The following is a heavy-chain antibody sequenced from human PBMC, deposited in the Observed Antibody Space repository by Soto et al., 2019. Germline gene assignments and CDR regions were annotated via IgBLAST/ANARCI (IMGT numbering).Heavy chain of an antibody. Sequence: ASVKVSCKASGYTFTSYGISWVRQAPGQGLEWMGWISAYNGNTNYAQKLQGRVTMTTDTSTSTAYMELRSLRSDDTAVYYCARVRDYYAGSCYSPFDYWGQGTLVTVSS. J-gene: IGHJ4*02. CDR3: ARVRDYYAGSCYSPFDY. CDR2: ISAYNGNT. V-gene: IGHV1-18*01. CDR1: GYTFTSYG. D-gene: IGHD2-15*01.